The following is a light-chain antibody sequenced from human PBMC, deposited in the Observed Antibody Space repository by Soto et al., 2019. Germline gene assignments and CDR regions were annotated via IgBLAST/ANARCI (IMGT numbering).Light chain of an antibody. CDR1: QSISNW. CDR2: DAS. V-gene: IGKV1-5*01. Sequence: DIQMTQSPSTLSASVGDRVTITCRASQSISNWLAWYQQRPGKAPRLLIYDASTLISGVPSRFSGSGSGTEFTLTISSLQPDDFATYYCQQCDTYSLTFGGGTKVELK. CDR3: QQCDTYSLT. J-gene: IGKJ4*01.